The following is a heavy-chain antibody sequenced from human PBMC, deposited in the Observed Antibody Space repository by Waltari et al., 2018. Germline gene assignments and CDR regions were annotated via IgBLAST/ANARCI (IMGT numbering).Heavy chain of an antibody. CDR3: AKGGRGSGWYVVVY. V-gene: IGHV3-23*04. Sequence: EVQLVESGGGLVQPGGSLRLSCAASGFTFSSYAMSWVRQAPGKGLGWCSAIRGSGGSTYSADAEKGRFTISGDNSNDTLYLKMNSLRAEDTAVYYCAKGGRGSGWYVVVYWGQGTLVTVSS. J-gene: IGHJ4*02. D-gene: IGHD6-19*01. CDR2: IRGSGGST. CDR1: GFTFSSYA.